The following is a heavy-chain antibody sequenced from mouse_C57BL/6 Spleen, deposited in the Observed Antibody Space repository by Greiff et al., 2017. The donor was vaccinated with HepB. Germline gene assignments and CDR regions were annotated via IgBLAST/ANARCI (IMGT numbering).Heavy chain of an antibody. D-gene: IGHD2-4*01. CDR3: ARQPSYDYDAYWYFDV. CDR2: ISNGGGST. V-gene: IGHV5-12*01. Sequence: EVMLVESGGGLVQPGGSLKLSCAASGFTFSDYYMYWVRQTPEKRLEWVAYISNGGGSTYYPDTVKGRFTISRDNAKNTLYLQMSRLKSEDTAMYYCARQPSYDYDAYWYFDVWGTGTTVTVSS. J-gene: IGHJ1*03. CDR1: GFTFSDYY.